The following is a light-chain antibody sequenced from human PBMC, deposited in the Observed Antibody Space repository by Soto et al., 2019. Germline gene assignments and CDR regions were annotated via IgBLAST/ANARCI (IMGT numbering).Light chain of an antibody. Sequence: DIQMTQSPTSLSASVGDRVTITCRASQDIRNFVAWYQQKPGKAPKLLIYAASTLHSGVPSRFSGSGSGTDFNLTINSLQPEDVATYSCQKYSSVPVFGPGTKVEIK. V-gene: IGKV1-27*01. CDR1: QDIRNF. CDR3: QKYSSVPV. J-gene: IGKJ3*01. CDR2: AAS.